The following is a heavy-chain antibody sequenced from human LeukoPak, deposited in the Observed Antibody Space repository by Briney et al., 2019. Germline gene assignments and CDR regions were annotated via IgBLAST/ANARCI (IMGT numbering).Heavy chain of an antibody. Sequence: GGSLRLSCAASGFTFSSYGMHWVRQAPGKGLEWVAFIRYDGSNKYYADSVKDRLTISRDNSKNTLYLQMNSLRAEDTAVYYCAKVGPYYDFWSGYYSYYYYYMDVWGEGTTVTVSS. CDR1: GFTFSSYG. D-gene: IGHD3-3*01. V-gene: IGHV3-30*02. J-gene: IGHJ6*03. CDR2: IRYDGSNK. CDR3: AKVGPYYDFWSGYYSYYYYYMDV.